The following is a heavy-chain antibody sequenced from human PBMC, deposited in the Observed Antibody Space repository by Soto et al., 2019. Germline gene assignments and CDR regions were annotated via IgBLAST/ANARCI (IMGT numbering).Heavy chain of an antibody. CDR1: GDSISSGGYY. Sequence: QVQLQESGPGLVKPSETLSLTCTVSGDSISSGGYYWSWIRQHPGGGLEWIGYIYYSGTTYYNPSLKRRGTLAVDTSKNQFSLTLSSVTAAETVVYYCAREESNKRGGYVFDIWGQGTMVTVSS. D-gene: IGHD4-4*01. CDR2: IYYSGTT. J-gene: IGHJ3*02. CDR3: AREESNKRGGYVFDI. V-gene: IGHV4-31*03.